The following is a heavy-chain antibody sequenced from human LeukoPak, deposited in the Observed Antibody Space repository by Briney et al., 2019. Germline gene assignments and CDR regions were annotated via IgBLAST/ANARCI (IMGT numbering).Heavy chain of an antibody. CDR2: ISYDGSNK. Sequence: GGSLRLSCAASGFTFSSYAMHWVRQAPGKGLEWVAVISYDGSNKYYADFVKGRFTISRDNSKNTLYLQMNSLRAEDTAVYYCARDLPYCSGGSCYSDAFDIWGQGTMVTVSS. J-gene: IGHJ3*02. D-gene: IGHD2-15*01. CDR3: ARDLPYCSGGSCYSDAFDI. V-gene: IGHV3-30-3*01. CDR1: GFTFSSYA.